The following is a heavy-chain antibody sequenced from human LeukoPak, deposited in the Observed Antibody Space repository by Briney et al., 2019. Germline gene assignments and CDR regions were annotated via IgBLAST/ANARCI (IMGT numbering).Heavy chain of an antibody. D-gene: IGHD3-22*01. CDR3: APTFDSSGYQNVDY. Sequence: GGSLRLSCAASGFIVSSNYMSWVRQAPGKGLEWVSIIYSGGGTYHADSVKGRFTISRDNSKNTLYLQMNSLRAEDTAVYYCAPTFDSSGYQNVDYWGQGTLVTVSS. CDR2: IYSGGGT. V-gene: IGHV3-53*01. CDR1: GFIVSSNY. J-gene: IGHJ4*02.